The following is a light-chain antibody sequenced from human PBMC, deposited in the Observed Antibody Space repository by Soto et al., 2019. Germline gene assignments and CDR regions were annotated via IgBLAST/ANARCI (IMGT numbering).Light chain of an antibody. CDR2: GAS. CDR1: QSVGTY. CDR3: LQRSIGCT. V-gene: IGKV3-11*01. Sequence: EIVLTQSPATLSLSPGERATLSCRASQSVGTYLAWYQQKRGRSPRLLIYGASNRAPGIPARLSGSGSGTDFPLTISRLEPEDFAVYHCLQRSIGCTFGHGTKVDIK. J-gene: IGKJ3*01.